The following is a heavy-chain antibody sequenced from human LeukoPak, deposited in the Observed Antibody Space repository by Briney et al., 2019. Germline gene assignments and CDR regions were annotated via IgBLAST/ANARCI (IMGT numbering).Heavy chain of an antibody. Sequence: SETLSLTCTVSSGSISTSNYYWGWVRQPPGKALEWIGNIFYSGSTYYSPSLKSRVALSRDTSKNHIFLNVTFVTAADTAVYYCARMDLYGDYGDYWGPGLLVTVST. D-gene: IGHD4-17*01. CDR3: ARMDLYGDYGDY. CDR1: SGSISTSNYY. CDR2: IFYSGST. V-gene: IGHV4-39*07. J-gene: IGHJ4*02.